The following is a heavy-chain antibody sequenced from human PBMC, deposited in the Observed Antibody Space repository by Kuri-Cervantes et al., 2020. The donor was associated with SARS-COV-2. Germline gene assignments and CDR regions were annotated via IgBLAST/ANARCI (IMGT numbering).Heavy chain of an antibody. CDR3: AREGLQNGLDAFDI. J-gene: IGHJ3*02. V-gene: IGHV3-48*04. Sequence: LSLTCAASGFTFSSYSMSWIRQAPGKGLEWVSYISSSGSTIYYADSVKGRFTISRDNAKNSLYLQMNSLRAEDTAVYYCAREGLQNGLDAFDIWGQGTMVTVSS. D-gene: IGHD2-8*01. CDR1: GFTFSSYS. CDR2: ISSSGSTI.